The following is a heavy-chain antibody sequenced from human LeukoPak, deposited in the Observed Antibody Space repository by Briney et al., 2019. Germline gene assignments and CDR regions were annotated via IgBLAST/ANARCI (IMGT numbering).Heavy chain of an antibody. Sequence: GGSLRLSCAASGFTFSSYWMHWVRQAPGKGLVWVSRINSDGSSTSYADSVKGRFTISRDNAKNTLYLQMNSLRAEDTAVYYCARVNETSSSWYTTYFYYYGMDVWGQGTTVTVSS. V-gene: IGHV3-74*01. J-gene: IGHJ6*02. CDR1: GFTFSSYW. CDR3: ARVNETSSSWYTTYFYYYGMDV. D-gene: IGHD6-13*01. CDR2: INSDGSST.